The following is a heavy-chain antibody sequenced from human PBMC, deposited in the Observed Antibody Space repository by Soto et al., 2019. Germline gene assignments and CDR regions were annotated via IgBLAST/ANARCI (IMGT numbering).Heavy chain of an antibody. V-gene: IGHV4-31*03. CDR1: GGSISSGGYY. D-gene: IGHD2-2*03. CDR3: ARVGYCSSTSCSPFDY. CDR2: IYYSGST. J-gene: IGHJ4*02. Sequence: SETLSLTCTVSGGSISSGGYYWSWIRQHPGKGLEWIGYIYYSGSTYYNPSLKSRVTISVDTSKNQFSLKLSSVTAADTAVYYCARVGYCSSTSCSPFDYWGQGTLVTVSS.